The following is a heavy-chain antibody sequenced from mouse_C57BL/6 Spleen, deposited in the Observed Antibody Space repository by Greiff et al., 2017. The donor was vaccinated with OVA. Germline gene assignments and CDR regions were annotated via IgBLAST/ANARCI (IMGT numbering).Heavy chain of an antibody. CDR3: ARWITTVVAKGWYFDV. CDR1: GYAFSSSW. V-gene: IGHV1-82*01. CDR2: IYPGDGDT. J-gene: IGHJ1*03. Sequence: VQLQQSGPELVKPGASVKISCKASGYAFSSSWMNWVKQRPGKGLEWIGRIYPGDGDTNYNGQFKGKATLTADKSSSTAYMQLSSLTSEDSAVYFCARWITTVVAKGWYFDVWGTGTTVTVSS. D-gene: IGHD1-1*01.